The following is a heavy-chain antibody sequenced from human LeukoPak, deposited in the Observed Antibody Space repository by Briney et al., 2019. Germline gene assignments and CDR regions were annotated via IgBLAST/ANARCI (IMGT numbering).Heavy chain of an antibody. Sequence: SETLSLTCTVSGGSISSYYWSWIRQPPGKGLEWIGYIYYSGSTNYNPSLKSRVTISVDTSKNQFSLKLSSVTAADTAVYYCARRKGYDILTGYYTIHWYFDLWGRGTLVTVSS. CDR2: IYYSGST. J-gene: IGHJ2*01. V-gene: IGHV4-59*08. CDR3: ARRKGYDILTGYYTIHWYFDL. D-gene: IGHD3-9*01. CDR1: GGSISSYY.